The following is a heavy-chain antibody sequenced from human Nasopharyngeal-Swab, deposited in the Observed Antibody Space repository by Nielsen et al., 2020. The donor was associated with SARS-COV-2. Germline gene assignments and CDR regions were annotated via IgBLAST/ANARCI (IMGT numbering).Heavy chain of an antibody. CDR3: VRPEGVATSFKYYCQYGMDV. V-gene: IGHV5-51*01. J-gene: IGHJ6*02. D-gene: IGHD5-12*01. CDR1: GYSFTSYW. Sequence: GESLKISCKGSGYSFTSYWIAWVRQMPGKGLEWMGIIYPRDSDTSYSPSFQGQVTISADKSISTAYLQWSSLKASDTAMYYCVRPEGVATSFKYYCQYGMDVWGQGTMVTVPS. CDR2: IYPRDSDT.